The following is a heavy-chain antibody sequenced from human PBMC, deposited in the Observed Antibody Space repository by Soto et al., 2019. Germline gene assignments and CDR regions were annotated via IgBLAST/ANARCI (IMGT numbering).Heavy chain of an antibody. CDR1: GYTNTIYY. V-gene: IGHV1-46*01. CDR3: ARDPARITMIVVADAFDF. CDR2: INPSGGST. J-gene: IGHJ3*01. Sequence: EAPVKVSRKASGYTNTIYYRHWGRLAHGQGLEWMGIINPSGGSTSYAQKFQGRVTMTRDTSTSTVYMELSSLRSEDTAAYYCARDPARITMIVVADAFDFWVQGTMVTVSS. D-gene: IGHD3-22*01.